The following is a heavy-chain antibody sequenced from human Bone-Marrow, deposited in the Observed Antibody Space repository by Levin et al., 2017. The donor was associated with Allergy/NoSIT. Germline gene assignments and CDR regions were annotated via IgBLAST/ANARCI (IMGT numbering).Heavy chain of an antibody. CDR3: AKLFQDESPAAHRSYSDY. V-gene: IGHV1-69*02. Sequence: GASVKVSCKASGGTLSTYSISWVRLAPGQGLEWMGRIIPMLGLTNYAQKFQGRVTITADMSTSIAYMELNSLRSADTAVYYCAKLFQDESPAAHRSYSDYWGQGTLVTVSS. CDR1: GGTLSTYS. CDR2: IIPMLGLT. J-gene: IGHJ4*02. D-gene: IGHD3-10*01.